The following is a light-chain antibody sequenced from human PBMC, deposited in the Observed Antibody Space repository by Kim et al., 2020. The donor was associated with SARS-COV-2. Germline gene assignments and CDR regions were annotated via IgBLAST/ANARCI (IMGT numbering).Light chain of an antibody. V-gene: IGKV3-20*01. J-gene: IGKJ4*01. CDR1: QSVKNNY. Sequence: LSPGERATLPCRASQSVKNNYVAWYQQKPGQAPRLLIYGASSRATGIPDRFSGSGSGTDFTLTISRLEPEDFAVYYCQQYGRSLTFGGGTKVEIK. CDR3: QQYGRSLT. CDR2: GAS.